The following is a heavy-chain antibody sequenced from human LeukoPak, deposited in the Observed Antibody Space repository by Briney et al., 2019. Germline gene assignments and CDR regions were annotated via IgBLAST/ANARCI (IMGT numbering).Heavy chain of an antibody. J-gene: IGHJ4*02. V-gene: IGHV4-39*01. CDR1: GGSLIISNYY. CDR2: ISYSGST. Sequence: SETLSLTCTVCGGSLIISNYYWGWIRQSPGKGLECIGKISYSGSTYYNPSLRSRVHMSVDTSKNQFSLTLSSVTAADTAVYYCARLTDFWGQGILVTVSS. CDR3: ARLTDF.